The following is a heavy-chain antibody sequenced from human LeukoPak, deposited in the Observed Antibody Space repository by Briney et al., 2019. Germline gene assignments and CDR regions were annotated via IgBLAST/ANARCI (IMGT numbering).Heavy chain of an antibody. CDR1: GFIFSNYW. CDR3: ARARITLGGATVN. CDR2: IESDESET. D-gene: IGHD3-16*01. J-gene: IGHJ4*02. Sequence: GESLRLSCNASGFIFSNYWMYWVRQAPGDGMVWVSRIESDESETTYADSGKGRFTISTDNAQTPSYLQMTSLRAEDTPVYYCARARITLGGATVNWGQGTLVTVSS. V-gene: IGHV3-74*01.